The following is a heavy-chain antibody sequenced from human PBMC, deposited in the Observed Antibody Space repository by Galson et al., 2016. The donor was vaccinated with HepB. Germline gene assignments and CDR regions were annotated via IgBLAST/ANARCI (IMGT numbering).Heavy chain of an antibody. J-gene: IGHJ3*02. D-gene: IGHD6-19*01. V-gene: IGHV4-4*02. CDR2: IFQTGTT. Sequence: SETLSLTCAASGGSVSGVTWWSWVRQPPGEGLEWIGEIFQTGTTNYNPSLESRVSISMDKSQNQLSLSLNSVTAADTAVYYCARHTAVPKTRGFDMWGQGTMVIVSS. CDR1: GGSVSGVTW. CDR3: ARHTAVPKTRGFDM.